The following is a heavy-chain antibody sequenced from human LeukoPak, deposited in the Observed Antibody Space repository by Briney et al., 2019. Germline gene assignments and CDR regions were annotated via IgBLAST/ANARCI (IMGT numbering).Heavy chain of an antibody. CDR1: GFTFSSYA. D-gene: IGHD3-22*01. Sequence: PGGSLRDSCAASGFTFSSYAMSWVRQAPGKGLEWVSAISGSGGSTYYADSVKGRFTISRDNSKNTLYLQMNSLRAEDTAVYYCASYYDSSGYPYFDYWGQGTLVTVSS. CDR2: ISGSGGST. J-gene: IGHJ4*02. V-gene: IGHV3-23*01. CDR3: ASYYDSSGYPYFDY.